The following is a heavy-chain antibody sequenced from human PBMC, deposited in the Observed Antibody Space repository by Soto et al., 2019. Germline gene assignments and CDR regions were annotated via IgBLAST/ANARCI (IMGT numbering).Heavy chain of an antibody. J-gene: IGHJ6*02. D-gene: IGHD1-26*01. CDR3: AKDRVVGATIRYYYYGMDV. V-gene: IGHV3-30*18. CDR1: GFTFSSYG. Sequence: QVQLVESGGGVVQPGRSLRLSCAASGFTFSSYGMHWVRQAPGKGLEWVAVISYDGSNKYYADSVKGRFTISRDNSKNTLYMQMNSLSAEDKAVYYCAKDRVVGATIRYYYYGMDVWGQGTTVTVSS. CDR2: ISYDGSNK.